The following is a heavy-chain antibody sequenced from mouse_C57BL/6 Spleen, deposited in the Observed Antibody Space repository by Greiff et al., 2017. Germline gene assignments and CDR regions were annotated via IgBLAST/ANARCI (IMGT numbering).Heavy chain of an antibody. CDR2: ILGDGST. Sequence: VKVVESGPGLVAPSQSLSITCTVSGFSLTSYGVGWVRQPPGKGLEWLGVILGDGSTNYHSALISRLSISKDNSTSQVFLKLNSLQTDDTTTYYCAISMMVTTSFAYWGQGTLVTVSA. CDR3: AISMMVTTSFAY. V-gene: IGHV2-3*01. J-gene: IGHJ3*01. D-gene: IGHD2-3*01. CDR1: GFSLTSYG.